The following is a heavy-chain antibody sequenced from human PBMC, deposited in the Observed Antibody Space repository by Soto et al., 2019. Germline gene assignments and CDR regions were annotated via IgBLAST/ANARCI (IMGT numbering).Heavy chain of an antibody. J-gene: IGHJ4*02. D-gene: IGHD4-17*01. CDR3: ARLTGDYVFYLDY. Sequence: HLQLQESGPGLVKPSETLSLTCTVSGGSISTSSYYWGWIRQPPGKGLEWIGSISYNGNTYYNPSLKSRVTIPVDTSKNPSSLQLSSVTAADTAVYYCARLTGDYVFYLDYWGQGTLVTVSS. V-gene: IGHV4-39*01. CDR1: GGSISTSSYY. CDR2: ISYNGNT.